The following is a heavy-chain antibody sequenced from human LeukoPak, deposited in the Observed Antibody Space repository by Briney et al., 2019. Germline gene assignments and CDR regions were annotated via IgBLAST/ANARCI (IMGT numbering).Heavy chain of an antibody. Sequence: GGSLRLSCAASGFIFNNYWMHWVRHTPGEGPLWLSRINGDGSSTSYTHSVQGRFIISRDNAKNTLYLQMNSLRAEDTAVYYCARTSPTDSSGYPFDYWGQGTLVTVSS. CDR1: GFIFNNYW. CDR3: ARTSPTDSSGYPFDY. D-gene: IGHD3-22*01. J-gene: IGHJ4*02. CDR2: INGDGSST. V-gene: IGHV3-74*01.